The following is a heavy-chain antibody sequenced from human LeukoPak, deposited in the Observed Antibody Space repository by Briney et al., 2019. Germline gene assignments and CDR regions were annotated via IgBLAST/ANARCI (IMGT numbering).Heavy chain of an antibody. J-gene: IGHJ4*02. V-gene: IGHV3-74*01. CDR1: GFTFSTYA. CDR3: VRGGSPSEY. Sequence: GGSLRLSCAASGFTFSTYAMNWVRQAPGRGLVWVSRIHLDCSVTTYADSVNSRFTNSRDNAKHTLYLQTDSLRADDSAVYYCVRGGSPSEYWGQGTLVTVSS. CDR2: IHLDCSVT. D-gene: IGHD5-12*01.